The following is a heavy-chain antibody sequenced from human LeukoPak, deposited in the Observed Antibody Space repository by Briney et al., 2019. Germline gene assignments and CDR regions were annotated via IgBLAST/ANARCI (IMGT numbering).Heavy chain of an antibody. Sequence: GGSLRLSCAASGFTFSSYSMNWVRQAPGKGLEWVSSISSSSSYIYYADSVKGRFTISRDNAKNSLYLQMNSLRAEDTAVYYCAISEYYYESEINMGFDMGGQGRMVTVSS. J-gene: IGHJ3*02. CDR2: ISSSSSYI. D-gene: IGHD3-22*01. CDR1: GFTFSSYS. V-gene: IGHV3-21*01. CDR3: AISEYYYESEINMGFDM.